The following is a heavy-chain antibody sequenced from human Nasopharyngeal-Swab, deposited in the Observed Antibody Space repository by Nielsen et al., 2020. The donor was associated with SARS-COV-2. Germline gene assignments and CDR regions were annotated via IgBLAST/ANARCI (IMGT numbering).Heavy chain of an antibody. CDR3: ASSYDSSGYGWFDP. CDR2: IIPIFGTA. V-gene: IGHV1-69*13. CDR1: GGTFSSYA. D-gene: IGHD3-22*01. J-gene: IGHJ5*02. Sequence: SVQVSCKASGGTFSSYAISWVRQAPGQGLEWMGGIIPIFGTANYAQKFQGRVTITADESTSTAYMELSSLRSEDTAVYYCASSYDSSGYGWFDPWGQGTLVTVSS.